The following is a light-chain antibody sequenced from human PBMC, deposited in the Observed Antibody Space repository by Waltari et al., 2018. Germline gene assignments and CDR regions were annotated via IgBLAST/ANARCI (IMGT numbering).Light chain of an antibody. J-gene: IGLJ1*01. V-gene: IGLV3-10*01. CDR3: YSTDAAGHQFD. CDR2: EDS. Sequence: SYELTQPPSVSVSPGQTARITCSGNALPEKYVFWYQQKSGQAPVLVVFEDSKRPSGIPERFSGSNSGPTATLTISGAQVEEEADYYCYSTDAAGHQFDFGTGT. CDR1: ALPEKY.